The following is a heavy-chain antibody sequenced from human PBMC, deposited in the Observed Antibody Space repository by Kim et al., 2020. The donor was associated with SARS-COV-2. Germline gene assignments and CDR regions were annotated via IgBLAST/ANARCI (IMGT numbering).Heavy chain of an antibody. V-gene: IGHV1-69*02. CDR1: GGTFTSYT. CDR2: ILPSLGKP. CDR3: AVEHYGRAFMDGI. J-gene: IGHJ4*01. Sequence: SVKVSCKASGGTFTSYTINWVRQAPGQGLEWVGRILPSLGKPTYAQKFQGRVTITAETSTHTPYLEMNGLRSGDTAVYYCAVEHYGRAFMDGIWVHGTL. D-gene: IGHD3-3*02.